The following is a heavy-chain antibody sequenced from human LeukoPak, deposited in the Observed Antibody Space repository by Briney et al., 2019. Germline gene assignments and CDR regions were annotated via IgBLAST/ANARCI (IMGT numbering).Heavy chain of an antibody. CDR3: SASRPHYGDYYGLDV. J-gene: IGHJ6*02. Sequence: PGGSLRLSCAASGFTFSSYGMHWVRQAPGKGLEWVAVISYDGSHKYSADSVKGRFTISRDNSKNTLYLQMNSLRTEDTAVYFCSASRPHYGDYYGLDVRGHGTRVTVSS. D-gene: IGHD4/OR15-4a*01. V-gene: IGHV3-30*03. CDR1: GFTFSSYG. CDR2: ISYDGSHK.